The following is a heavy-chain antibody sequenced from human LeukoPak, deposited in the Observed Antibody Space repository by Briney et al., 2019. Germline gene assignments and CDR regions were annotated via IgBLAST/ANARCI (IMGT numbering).Heavy chain of an antibody. J-gene: IGHJ5*02. CDR3: ARDGARYGSGSYWWFDP. CDR1: GYTFTSYG. V-gene: IGHV1-18*01. Sequence: ASVKVSCKASGYTFTSYGISWVRQAPGQGLEWMGWISAYNGNTNYAQKLQGRVTMTTDTSTSTAYMELRSLRSDDTAVYYCARDGARYGSGSYWWFDPRGQGTLVTVSS. CDR2: ISAYNGNT. D-gene: IGHD3-10*01.